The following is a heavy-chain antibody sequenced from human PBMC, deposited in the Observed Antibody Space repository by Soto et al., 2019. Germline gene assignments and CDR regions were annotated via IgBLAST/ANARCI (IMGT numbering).Heavy chain of an antibody. J-gene: IGHJ6*02. Sequence: GGSLRLSCAASGFTFSSYAMHWVRQAPGKGLEWVAVISYDGSNKYYADSVKGRFTISRDNSKNTLYLQMNSLRAEDTAVYYCARDFTYSTSPTPYYYYGMDVWGQGTTVTVSS. D-gene: IGHD4-4*01. CDR2: ISYDGSNK. CDR3: ARDFTYSTSPTPYYYYGMDV. V-gene: IGHV3-30-3*01. CDR1: GFTFSSYA.